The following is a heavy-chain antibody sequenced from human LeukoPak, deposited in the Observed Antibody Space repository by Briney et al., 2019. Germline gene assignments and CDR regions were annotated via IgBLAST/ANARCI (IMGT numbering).Heavy chain of an antibody. D-gene: IGHD6-13*01. J-gene: IGHJ4*02. Sequence: SQTLSLTCTVSGGSISSGAYYWSWIRQHPEKGLEWIGYIYYSGSAYYSPSLKSRLTISVDTSKNHFSLRLTSVTAADTAVYYCATNPAGSSSWYQRYTYFDYWGQGTLVTVSA. CDR3: ATNPAGSSSWYQRYTYFDY. CDR1: GGSISSGAYY. CDR2: IYYSGSA. V-gene: IGHV4-31*03.